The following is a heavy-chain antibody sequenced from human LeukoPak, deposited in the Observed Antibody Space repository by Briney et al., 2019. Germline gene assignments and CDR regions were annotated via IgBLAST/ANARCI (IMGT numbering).Heavy chain of an antibody. V-gene: IGHV4-59*01. Sequence: SETLSLTCTVSGVSISIYYWSWVRQPPGKGLEWIGYIYNSGSTIYNPSLKSRATISADTSKNQFSLQLGSVTAADTAVYYCVRDRELNYWGQGTLVTVSS. J-gene: IGHJ4*02. CDR2: IYNSGST. CDR1: GVSISIYY. CDR3: VRDRELNY. D-gene: IGHD1-7*01.